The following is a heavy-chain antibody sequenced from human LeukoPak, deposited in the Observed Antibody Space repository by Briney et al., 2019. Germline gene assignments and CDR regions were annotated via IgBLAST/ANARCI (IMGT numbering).Heavy chain of an antibody. D-gene: IGHD6-6*01. Sequence: GASVKVSCKASGYTFTGYYMHWVRQAPGQGLEWMGIFNPSGGSTSYAQKFQGRVTMTRDMSTSTVYMELSSLRSEDTAVYYCARGEPYSSSSNWFDPWGQGTLVTVSS. CDR3: ARGEPYSSSSNWFDP. CDR1: GYTFTGYY. V-gene: IGHV1-46*01. CDR2: FNPSGGST. J-gene: IGHJ5*02.